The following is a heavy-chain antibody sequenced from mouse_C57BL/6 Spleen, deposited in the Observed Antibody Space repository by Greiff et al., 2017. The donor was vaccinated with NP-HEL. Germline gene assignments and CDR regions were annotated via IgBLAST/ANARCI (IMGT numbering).Heavy chain of an antibody. V-gene: IGHV1-64*01. CDR3: ARARDDGYYPYAMDY. J-gene: IGHJ4*01. Sequence: QVQLQQPGAELVKPGASVKLSCKASGYTFTSYWMHWVKQRPGQGLEWIGMIYPNSGSTNYNEKFKSKATLTVDKSSSTAYMQLSSLTSEDSAVYYCARARDDGYYPYAMDYWGQGTSVTVSS. D-gene: IGHD2-3*01. CDR1: GYTFTSYW. CDR2: IYPNSGST.